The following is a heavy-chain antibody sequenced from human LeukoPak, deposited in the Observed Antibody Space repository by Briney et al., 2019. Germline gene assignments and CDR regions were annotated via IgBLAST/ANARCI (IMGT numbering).Heavy chain of an antibody. CDR1: GGSISSYY. D-gene: IGHD3-22*01. Sequence: SETLSLTCTVSGGSISSYYWSWIRQPPGKGLEWIGYIYYSGSTNYNPSLKSRVIISVDTSKNQFSLKLSSVTAADTAVYYCARGYYYDSSGYFPTFDYWGQGTLVTVSS. J-gene: IGHJ4*02. CDR3: ARGYYYDSSGYFPTFDY. CDR2: IYYSGST. V-gene: IGHV4-59*01.